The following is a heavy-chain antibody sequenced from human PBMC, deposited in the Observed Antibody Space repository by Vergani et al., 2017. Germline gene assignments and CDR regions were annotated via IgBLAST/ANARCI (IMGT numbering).Heavy chain of an antibody. CDR3: AKDLSWDSGYYYYGMDV. CDR1: GFTFSSYS. V-gene: IGHV3-23*04. J-gene: IGHJ6*02. CDR2: ISGSGGST. D-gene: IGHD2-15*01. Sequence: EVQLVESGGGLVKPGGSLRLSCAASGFTFSSYSMNWVRQAPGKGLEWVSAISGSGGSTYYADSVKGRFTISRDNSKNTLYLQMNSLRAEDTAVYYCAKDLSWDSGYYYYGMDVWGQGTTVTVSS.